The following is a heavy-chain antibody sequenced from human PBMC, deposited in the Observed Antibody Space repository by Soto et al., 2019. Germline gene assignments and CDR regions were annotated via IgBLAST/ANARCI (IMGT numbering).Heavy chain of an antibody. Sequence: EVQLVQSGAEVKKPGESLKISCKGSGYSFTSYWIGWVRQMPGKGLEWMGILYPGDSDTRYSPSFQGQVTISPAKSTSPASLQRSSLTASDPAPYYCVWTLYDFSSAFAPWGQGPLVTVSS. CDR3: VWTLYDFSSAFAP. V-gene: IGHV5-51*01. D-gene: IGHD3-3*01. CDR2: LYPGDSDT. CDR1: GYSFTSYW. J-gene: IGHJ5*02.